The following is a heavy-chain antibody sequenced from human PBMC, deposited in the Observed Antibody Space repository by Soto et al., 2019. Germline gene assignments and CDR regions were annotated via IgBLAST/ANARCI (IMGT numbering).Heavy chain of an antibody. CDR3: ARSQRGRTAFTFDY. CDR1: GDSVSNDNYY. J-gene: IGHJ4*02. CDR2: IYYSGTT. Sequence: LSLTCAVSGDSVSNDNYYWSWIRQPPGKGLEWIGYIYYSGTTNYNSYLKSRLSLSVDMSKNQFSLKLASVTAADTAVYFCARSQRGRTAFTFDYWGQGALVTVSS. V-gene: IGHV4-61*01. D-gene: IGHD3-16*01.